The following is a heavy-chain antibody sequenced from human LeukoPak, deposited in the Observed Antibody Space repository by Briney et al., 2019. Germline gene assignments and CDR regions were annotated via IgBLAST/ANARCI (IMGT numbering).Heavy chain of an antibody. J-gene: IGHJ5*02. CDR2: ISYSGTT. V-gene: IGHV4-59*01. D-gene: IGHD7-27*01. CDR3: ARGATGDGWFDP. Sequence: SETLSLTCTVSGGSINNYHWSWIRQPPGKGLEWIGHISYSGTTNYNPSLKSRVTISVDTSKNQFSLKLSSVTAADTAVYYCARGATGDGWFDPWGQGTLVTVCS. CDR1: GGSINNYH.